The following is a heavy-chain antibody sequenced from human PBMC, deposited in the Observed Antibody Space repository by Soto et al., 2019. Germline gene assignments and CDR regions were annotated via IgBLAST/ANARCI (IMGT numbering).Heavy chain of an antibody. J-gene: IGHJ6*03. V-gene: IGHV3-15*01. CDR3: TTVRSERGFWSGYYRGGGPNYYYYYMDV. D-gene: IGHD3-3*01. Sequence: GGSLRLSCAASGFTFSNAWMSWVRQAPGKGLEWVGRIKSKTDGGTTDYAAPVKGRFTISRDDSKNTLYLQMNSLKTEDTAVYYCTTVRSERGFWSGYYRGGGPNYYYYYMDVWGKGTTVTVSS. CDR1: GFTFSNAW. CDR2: IKSKTDGGTT.